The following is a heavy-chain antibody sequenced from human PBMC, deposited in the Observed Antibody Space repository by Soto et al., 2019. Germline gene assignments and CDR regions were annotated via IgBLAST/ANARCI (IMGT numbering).Heavy chain of an antibody. J-gene: IGHJ4*02. V-gene: IGHV3-30-3*01. CDR3: AREGLRVVVVAATLYFDY. CDR1: GFTFSSYA. D-gene: IGHD2-15*01. Sequence: QVQLVESGGGVVQPGRSLRLSCAASGFTFSSYAMHWVRQAPGKGLEWVAVISYDGSNKYYADSVKGRFTISRDNSKNTLYLQMNSVRAEDTAVYYCAREGLRVVVVAATLYFDYWGQGTLVTVSS. CDR2: ISYDGSNK.